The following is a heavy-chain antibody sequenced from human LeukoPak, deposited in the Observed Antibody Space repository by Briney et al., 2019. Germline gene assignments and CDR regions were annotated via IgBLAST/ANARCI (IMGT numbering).Heavy chain of an antibody. CDR1: GFTFSNYG. Sequence: GGSLRLSCAASGFTFSNYGIHWVRQAPGKGLEWVAVISYDGSNKYYADSVKGRFTISRDNSKNTLYLQMNSLRAEDTAVYYCAKRGVGAHDYWGQGTLVTVSS. V-gene: IGHV3-30*18. J-gene: IGHJ4*02. CDR2: ISYDGSNK. D-gene: IGHD1-26*01. CDR3: AKRGVGAHDY.